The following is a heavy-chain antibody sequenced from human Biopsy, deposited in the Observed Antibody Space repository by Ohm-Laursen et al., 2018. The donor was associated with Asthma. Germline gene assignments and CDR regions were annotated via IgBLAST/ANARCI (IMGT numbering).Heavy chain of an antibody. D-gene: IGHD6-19*01. V-gene: IGHV1-69*13. CDR3: ARCQVGYSSGWSLLLKKIYYSGMDV. CDR1: GGTFSNFA. CDR2: IKTVFGTT. J-gene: IGHJ6*02. Sequence: SVKVSCKAPGGTFSNFAISWVRQAPGQGLEWMGGIKTVFGTTNYAQKFQGRVTITADESTSTAYMEVTSLRSEDTAIYYCARCQVGYSSGWSLLLKKIYYSGMDVWGQGTAVTVSS.